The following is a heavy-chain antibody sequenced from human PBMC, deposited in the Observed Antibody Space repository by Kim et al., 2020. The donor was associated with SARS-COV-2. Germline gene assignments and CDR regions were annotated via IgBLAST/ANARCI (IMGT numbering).Heavy chain of an antibody. CDR3: VRDGSYYSFDY. Sequence: GGSLRLSCVASGFTLRNYAMYWVRQSPGKGLVWLSRINREGTAPTYADSVKGRFTVSKDNTKNTVYIQMNRLRAEDTALYYGVRDGSYYSFDYWGQGTLVTVSS. CDR1: GFTLRNYA. CDR2: INREGTAP. V-gene: IGHV3-74*03. D-gene: IGHD3-10*01. J-gene: IGHJ4*02.